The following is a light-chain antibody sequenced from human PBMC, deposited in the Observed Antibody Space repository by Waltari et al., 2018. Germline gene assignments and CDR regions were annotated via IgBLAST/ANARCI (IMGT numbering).Light chain of an antibody. CDR2: GAS. J-gene: IGKJ5*01. CDR1: QSVSSN. CDR3: QQYNNWIT. V-gene: IGKV3D-15*02. Sequence: EIVMMQSPATLSVSPGERATLSCRASQSVSSNLAWYQQKPGQAPRLLIYGASTRATGIPARFSGSGSGTEFTLTIGSLQSEDVAVYYCQQYNNWITFGQGTRLEIK.